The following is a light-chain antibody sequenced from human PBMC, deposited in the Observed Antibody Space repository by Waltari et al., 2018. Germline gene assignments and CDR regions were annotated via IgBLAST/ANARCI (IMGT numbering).Light chain of an antibody. Sequence: QSVLTQPPSASGTPGQRVTISCSGSSSNIGSNTVNWYQQLPGTAHKLLIYSNNQRPSGVPDRVSGSKAGSSASLAISGLQSEDEADYYCAAWDDSLNGFWVFGGGTKLTVL. CDR1: SSNIGSNT. V-gene: IGLV1-44*01. CDR2: SNN. CDR3: AAWDDSLNGFWV. J-gene: IGLJ3*02.